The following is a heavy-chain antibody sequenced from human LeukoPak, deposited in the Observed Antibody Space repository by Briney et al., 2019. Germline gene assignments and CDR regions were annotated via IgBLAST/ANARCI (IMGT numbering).Heavy chain of an antibody. Sequence: GGSLRLSCAASGVIISSYAMSWVRKAPGKGLEWVSAFYGCGDNTYYADFAQARFTISRDNTKSTVYLQMNSLRTEDTSVYYSAKDRVSPGFNWFDPWGQGTLVTVSS. J-gene: IGHJ5*02. CDR2: FYGCGDNT. V-gene: IGHV3-23*01. CDR3: AKDRVSPGFNWFDP. D-gene: IGHD2/OR15-2a*01. CDR1: GVIISSYA.